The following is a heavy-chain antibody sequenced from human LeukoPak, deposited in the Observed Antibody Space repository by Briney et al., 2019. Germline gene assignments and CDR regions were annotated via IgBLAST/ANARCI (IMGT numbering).Heavy chain of an antibody. CDR3: AKDRRAVAAAGTDFWYFDL. CDR1: GFTFSSYA. V-gene: IGHV3-23*01. D-gene: IGHD6-13*01. J-gene: IGHJ2*01. Sequence: GGSLRLSCAASGFTFSSYAMTWVRQAPGKGLEWVSAISGSGGSTYYADSVKGRFTISRDNSKNTLYLQMNSLRAEDTAVYYCAKDRRAVAAAGTDFWYFDLWGRGTLDTVSS. CDR2: ISGSGGST.